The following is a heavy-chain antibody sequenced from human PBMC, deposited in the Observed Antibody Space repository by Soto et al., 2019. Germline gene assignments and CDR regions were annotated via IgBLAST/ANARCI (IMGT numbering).Heavy chain of an antibody. D-gene: IGHD3-3*01. J-gene: IGHJ6*02. CDR1: GYSFTSYW. Sequence: PGESLKISCKGSGYSFTSYWISWLRQIPWKGLEWMGRIDPSDSYTNYSPSFQGHVTISADKSISTAYLQWSSLKASDTAMYYCARRQHAGYYDPLYGMDVCGQGTKVTVSS. CDR2: IDPSDSYT. V-gene: IGHV5-10-1*01. CDR3: ARRQHAGYYDPLYGMDV.